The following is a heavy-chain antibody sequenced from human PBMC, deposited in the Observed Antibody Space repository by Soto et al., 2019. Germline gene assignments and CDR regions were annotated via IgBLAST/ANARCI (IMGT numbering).Heavy chain of an antibody. V-gene: IGHV3-23*01. CDR3: AKDLKPDSRWEIDY. D-gene: IGHD1-26*01. CDR2: IYGSGDST. Sequence: EVQLLESGGGLVQPGGSLRLSCSASGFTFSVYTMKWVRQAPGKGLEWVSGIYGSGDSTFYADSVTGRFTISRDNSKNTLYLQMKSLRAEDTAVYYCAKDLKPDSRWEIDYWGQGTLVTVSS. CDR1: GFTFSVYT. J-gene: IGHJ4*02.